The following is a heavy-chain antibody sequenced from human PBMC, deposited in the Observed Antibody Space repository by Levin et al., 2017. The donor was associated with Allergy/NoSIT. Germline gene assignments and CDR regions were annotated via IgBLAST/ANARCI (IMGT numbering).Heavy chain of an antibody. V-gene: IGHV4-39*01. Sequence: SETLSLTCTVSGGSISSSSYYWGWIRQPPGKGLEWIGSIYYSGSTYYNPSLKSRVTISVDTSKNQFSLKLSSVTAADTAVYYCARISSITIFGVVIIEYNWFDPWGQGTLVTVSS. CDR3: ARISSITIFGVVIIEYNWFDP. CDR2: IYYSGST. J-gene: IGHJ5*02. D-gene: IGHD3-3*01. CDR1: GGSISSSSYY.